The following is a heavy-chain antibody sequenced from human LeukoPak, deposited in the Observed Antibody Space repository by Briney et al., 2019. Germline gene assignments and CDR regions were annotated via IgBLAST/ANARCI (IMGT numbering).Heavy chain of an antibody. CDR2: IYYSGST. Sequence: PSETLSLTCTVSGGSISSGGYYWSWIRQHPGKGLEWIGYIYYSGSTYYNPPLKSRVTISVDTSKNQFSLKLSSVTAADTAVYYCARDEGDGYNDWGQGTLVTVSS. J-gene: IGHJ4*02. D-gene: IGHD5-24*01. CDR1: GGSISSGGYY. CDR3: ARDEGDGYND. V-gene: IGHV4-31*03.